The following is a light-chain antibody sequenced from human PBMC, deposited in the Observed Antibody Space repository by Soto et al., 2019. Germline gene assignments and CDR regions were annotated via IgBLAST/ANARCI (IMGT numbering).Light chain of an antibody. V-gene: IGKV1-5*03. Sequence: DIQMTQFPSTLSASVVDRVTITCRASESISSWLAWYQQKPGKAPKILIYKASTLQSGVPSRFTGSGSGTEFTLTISSLQPDDFATYYCQLYSVFPLTFGGGTKVEIK. CDR3: QLYSVFPLT. CDR1: ESISSW. J-gene: IGKJ4*01. CDR2: KAS.